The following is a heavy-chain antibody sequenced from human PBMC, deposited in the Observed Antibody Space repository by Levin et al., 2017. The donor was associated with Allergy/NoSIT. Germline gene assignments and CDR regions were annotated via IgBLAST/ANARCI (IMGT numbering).Heavy chain of an antibody. V-gene: IGHV4-59*01. J-gene: IGHJ4*02. Sequence: SCTVSGGSISSYYWSWIRQPPGKGLEWIGYIYYSGSTNYNPSLKSRVTISVDTSKNQFSLKLSSVTAADTAVYYCARGGDSSGYYYDAADYWGQGTLVTVSS. CDR3: ARGGDSSGYYYDAADY. D-gene: IGHD3-22*01. CDR1: GGSISSYY. CDR2: IYYSGST.